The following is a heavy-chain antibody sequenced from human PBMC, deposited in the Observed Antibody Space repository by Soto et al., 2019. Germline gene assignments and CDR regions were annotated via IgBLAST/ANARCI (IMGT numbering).Heavy chain of an antibody. Sequence: QVQLVQSGAEVKEPGSSVQVSCTASGDNFNSYTITWVRQAPGQGLEWMGGIIPSFGAPIYAQKLQGRVTITADESTNTVHMDLNSLTSEDTALYYCAREMHGSWDYWGQGTLVTVSS. V-gene: IGHV1-69*12. CDR1: GDNFNSYT. CDR3: AREMHGSWDY. J-gene: IGHJ4*02. CDR2: IIPSFGAP.